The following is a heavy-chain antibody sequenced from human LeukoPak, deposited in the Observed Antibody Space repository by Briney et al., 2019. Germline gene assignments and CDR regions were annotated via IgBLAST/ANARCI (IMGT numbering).Heavy chain of an antibody. Sequence: GGSLRLSCAASGFTFSSYAMSWFRQAPGKGLEWVSAISGSGGSTYYADSVKGRFTISRDNSKNTLYLQMNSLRAEDTAVYYCAKDPYVVPQYYFDYWGQGTLVTVSS. CDR1: GFTFSSYA. J-gene: IGHJ4*02. CDR3: AKDPYVVPQYYFDY. D-gene: IGHD2-15*01. V-gene: IGHV3-23*01. CDR2: ISGSGGST.